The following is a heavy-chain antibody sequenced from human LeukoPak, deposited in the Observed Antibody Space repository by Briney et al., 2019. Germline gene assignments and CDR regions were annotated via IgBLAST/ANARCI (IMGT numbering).Heavy chain of an antibody. V-gene: IGHV3-48*03. CDR3: ARETGLDALDI. J-gene: IGHJ3*02. CDR1: GFSLSNYE. Sequence: GGPLRLSCAASGFSLSNYEMNWVRQAPGRGLEWVSYITSAANIKNYADSVKGRFTVSRDNARNSLYLEMNSLTAEDTGLYYCARETGLDALDIWGQGTAVTVSP. CDR2: ITSAANIK. D-gene: IGHD3-10*01.